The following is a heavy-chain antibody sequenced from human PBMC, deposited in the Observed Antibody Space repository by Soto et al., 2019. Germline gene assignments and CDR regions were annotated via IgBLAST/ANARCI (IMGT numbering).Heavy chain of an antibody. CDR1: GWSFSGYY. CDR3: AKLLRYYYYMDV. V-gene: IGHV4-34*01. J-gene: IGHJ6*03. D-gene: IGHD1-26*01. CDR2: INHSGST. Sequence: PETLSLTCAVYGWSFSGYYWSWIRQPPGKGLEWIGEINHSGSTNYNPSLKSRVTISVDTSKNQFSLKLSSVTAADTAVYYCAKLLRYYYYMDVWGKGTTVTVSS.